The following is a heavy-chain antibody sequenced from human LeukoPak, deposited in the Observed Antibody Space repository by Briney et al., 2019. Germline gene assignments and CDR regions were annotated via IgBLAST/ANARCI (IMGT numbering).Heavy chain of an antibody. CDR1: GFTFSSYA. J-gene: IGHJ4*02. Sequence: GGSLRLSCAASGFTFSSYAMSWVRQAPGKGLEWVSAISGSGGSTYYADSVKGRFTISSDNSKTTLYLQMNSLRAEDTAVYYCAKDPSPYSSSWNHFDSWGQGTLVTVSS. CDR3: AKDPSPYSSSWNHFDS. D-gene: IGHD6-13*01. V-gene: IGHV3-23*01. CDR2: ISGSGGST.